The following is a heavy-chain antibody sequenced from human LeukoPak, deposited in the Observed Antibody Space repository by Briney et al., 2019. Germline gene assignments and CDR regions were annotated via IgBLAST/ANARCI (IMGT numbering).Heavy chain of an antibody. J-gene: IGHJ4*02. Sequence: SETLSLTCAVYGGSFSGYYWSWIRQPPGKGLEWIGEINHSGSTNYDPSLKSRVTISVDTSKNQFSLKLSSVTAADTAVYYCATTDRVLRYFDWLPYFDYWGQGTLVTVSS. CDR1: GGSFSGYY. CDR2: INHSGST. V-gene: IGHV4-34*01. D-gene: IGHD3-9*01. CDR3: ATTDRVLRYFDWLPYFDY.